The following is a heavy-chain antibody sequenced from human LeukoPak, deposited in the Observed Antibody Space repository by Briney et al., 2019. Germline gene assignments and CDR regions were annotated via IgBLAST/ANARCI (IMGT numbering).Heavy chain of an antibody. Sequence: PGRSLRLSCAASGFTFSSYGMHWVRQAPGKGLEWVAVIWYDGSNKYYADSVKGRFTISRDNSKNTLYLQMNSLRAEDTAVYCCAGAEGWLQPLDYWGQGTLVTVSS. CDR2: IWYDGSNK. CDR1: GFTFSSYG. D-gene: IGHD5-24*01. J-gene: IGHJ4*02. CDR3: AGAEGWLQPLDY. V-gene: IGHV3-33*01.